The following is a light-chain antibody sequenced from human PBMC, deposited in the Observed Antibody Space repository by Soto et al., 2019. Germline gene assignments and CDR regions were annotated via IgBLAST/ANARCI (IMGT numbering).Light chain of an antibody. J-gene: IGLJ1*01. V-gene: IGLV9-49*01. CDR3: GADHGSGSNFAFYV. Sequence: QLVVTQPPSASASLGASVTLTCTLSSGYSNYKVDWYQQRPGKGPRFVMRVGTGGIVGSKGDGIPDRFSVLGSGLNRYLTIKNIQEDDESDYHCGADHGSGSNFAFYVFETGTKVTVL. CDR2: VGTGGIVG. CDR1: SGYSNYK.